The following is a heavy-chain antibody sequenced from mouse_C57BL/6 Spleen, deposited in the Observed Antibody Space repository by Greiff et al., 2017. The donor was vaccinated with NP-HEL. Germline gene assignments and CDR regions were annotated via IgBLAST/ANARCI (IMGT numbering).Heavy chain of an antibody. J-gene: IGHJ2*01. D-gene: IGHD2-4*01. CDR2: IYPGSGST. V-gene: IGHV1-55*01. CDR1: GYTSTSYW. Sequence: QVQLQQPGAELVKPGASVKMSCKASGYTSTSYWITWVKQRPGQGLEWIGDIYPGSGSTNYNEKFKSKATLTVDTSSSTAYMQLSSLTSEDSAVYYCARSRAPYDYDVDYWGQGTTLTVSS. CDR3: ARSRAPYDYDVDY.